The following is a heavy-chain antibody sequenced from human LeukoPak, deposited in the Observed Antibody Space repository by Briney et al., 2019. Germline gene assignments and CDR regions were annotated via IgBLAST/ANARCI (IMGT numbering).Heavy chain of an antibody. Sequence: GGSLRPSCAVSGFTFSDYYMSWIRQAPGKGLEWVSSISSSSSYIYYADSVKGRFTISRDNAKNSLYLQMNSLRAEDTAVYYCARDGSGELLQDAFDIWGQGTMVTVSS. J-gene: IGHJ3*02. CDR2: ISSSSSYI. CDR1: GFTFSDYY. V-gene: IGHV3-11*06. D-gene: IGHD1-26*01. CDR3: ARDGSGELLQDAFDI.